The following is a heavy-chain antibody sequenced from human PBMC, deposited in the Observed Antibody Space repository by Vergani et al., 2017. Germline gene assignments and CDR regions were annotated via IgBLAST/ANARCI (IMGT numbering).Heavy chain of an antibody. Sequence: QVQLAQSGAEVKKPGSSVKVSCKASGYTFTSYYIHWVRQAPGQGLEWMGVINPSGGSTTYAQKFQGRVTMTRDTSTSTVYMELSSLRYEDTAVYYCARRGDGNSVDYWGQGTLVTVSS. V-gene: IGHV1-46*01. D-gene: IGHD4-23*01. CDR2: INPSGGST. CDR1: GYTFTSYY. CDR3: ARRGDGNSVDY. J-gene: IGHJ4*02.